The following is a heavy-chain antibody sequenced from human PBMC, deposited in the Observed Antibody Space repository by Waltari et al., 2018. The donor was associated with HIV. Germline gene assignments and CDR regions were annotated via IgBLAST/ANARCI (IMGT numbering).Heavy chain of an antibody. CDR2: VNGDASST. CDR3: TRAVFWSGFFRDYFFDY. CDR1: KFNFSNYW. Sequence: EVELVDSGGGLVQPGGSLRLSCVASKFNFSNYWLSWVRQLPGKGLVWVSRVNGDASSTDYADSVRGRFTISRDNAKNTVYLQMNSLRAEDTALYYCTRAVFWSGFFRDYFFDYWGQGTPVTVSS. V-gene: IGHV3-74*01. J-gene: IGHJ4*02. D-gene: IGHD3-3*01.